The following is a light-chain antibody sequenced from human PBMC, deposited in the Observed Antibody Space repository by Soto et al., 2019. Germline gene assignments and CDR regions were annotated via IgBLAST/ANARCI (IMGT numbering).Light chain of an antibody. CDR2: AAS. Sequence: EIVLTQSPATLSLSPGERATLSCRASQSVSNSYIAWYQQKRGQAPRLLIYAASSRATGIPDRFSGSGSGTDFTLTISRLDPEDFAVYYCQQYGSSITFGQGTRLEIK. CDR1: QSVSNSY. J-gene: IGKJ5*01. V-gene: IGKV3-20*01. CDR3: QQYGSSIT.